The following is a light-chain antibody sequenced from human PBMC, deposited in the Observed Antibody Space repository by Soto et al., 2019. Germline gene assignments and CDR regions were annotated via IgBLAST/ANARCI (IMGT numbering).Light chain of an antibody. CDR1: SSDVGGYNY. V-gene: IGLV2-14*01. Sequence: QSALTQPASVSGSPGQSITISCTGTSSDVGGYNYVSWYQQHPGKAPKLMIYEVSNRPSGVSNRFSGSKSGNKASLTISGLQAEDEADYYCSSHTSSSAPLKVFGGGTELTV. CDR2: EVS. J-gene: IGLJ3*02. CDR3: SSHTSSSAPLKV.